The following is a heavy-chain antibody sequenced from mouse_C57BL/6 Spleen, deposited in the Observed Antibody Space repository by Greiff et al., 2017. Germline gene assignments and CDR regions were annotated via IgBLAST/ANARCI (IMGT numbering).Heavy chain of an antibody. Sequence: VQLVESRGGLVRPGNSLKLSCVTSGFTFSNYRMHWLRQPPGKRLEWIAVITVKYDNYGANYAVSVKGRLAIAREESKSSVYLEMNRLRDEDTATYLCSRGYFDVWGTGTTVTVSS. CDR2: ITVKYDNYGA. V-gene: IGHV13-2*01. J-gene: IGHJ1*03. CDR3: SRGYFDV. CDR1: GFTFSNYR.